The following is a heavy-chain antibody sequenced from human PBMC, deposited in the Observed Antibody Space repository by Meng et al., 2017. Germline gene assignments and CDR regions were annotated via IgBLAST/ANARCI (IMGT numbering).Heavy chain of an antibody. D-gene: IGHD5-12*01. J-gene: IGHJ4*02. V-gene: IGHV3-33*01. Sequence: QGKLVGAGGGGGQPGRSLRLSCAGAGLTFRSIGMHWVRQAPGKGLEWVAVIWYDGSNKYYADSVKGRFTISRDNSKNTLYLQMNSLRAEDTAVYYCTRHSGYDWGKFDYWGQGTLVTVSS. CDR1: GLTFRSIG. CDR2: IWYDGSNK. CDR3: TRHSGYDWGKFDY.